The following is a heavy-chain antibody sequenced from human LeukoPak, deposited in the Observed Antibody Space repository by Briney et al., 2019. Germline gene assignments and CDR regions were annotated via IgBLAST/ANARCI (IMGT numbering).Heavy chain of an antibody. CDR2: INHSGST. CDR1: GGSFSGYY. J-gene: IGHJ6*02. CDR3: ARLRSWSGYRYYGMDV. D-gene: IGHD3-3*01. V-gene: IGHV4-34*01. Sequence: SETLSLTCAVYGGSFSGYYWSWIRQPPGKGLEWIGEINHSGSTNYNPSLKSRVTISVDTSKNQFSLKLSSVTAADTAVYYCARLRSWSGYRYYGMDVWGQGTTVTVSS.